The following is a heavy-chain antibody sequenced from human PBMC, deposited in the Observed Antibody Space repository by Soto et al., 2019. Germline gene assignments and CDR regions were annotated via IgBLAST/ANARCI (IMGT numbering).Heavy chain of an antibody. CDR3: ARDLKDYDFWSGVYDYGMDV. D-gene: IGHD3-3*01. V-gene: IGHV4-4*07. CDR2: LYTSGST. J-gene: IGHJ6*02. Sequence: QVQLQESGPGLVKPSETLSLTCTVSGGSISSYYWRWIRQPAGKGLEWIVRLYTSGSTNYNPSLKSRVTMSVDTSKNQFSLKLSSVTAADTAGYYCARDLKDYDFWSGVYDYGMDVWGQETTVTVSS. CDR1: GGSISSYY.